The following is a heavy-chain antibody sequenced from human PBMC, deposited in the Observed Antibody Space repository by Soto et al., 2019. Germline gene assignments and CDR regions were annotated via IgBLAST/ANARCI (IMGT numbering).Heavy chain of an antibody. CDR2: INPSGGST. D-gene: IGHD3-3*01. CDR1: GYTFTSYY. V-gene: IGHV1-46*01. Sequence: QVQLVQSGAEVKKPGASVKVSCKASGYTFTSYYMHWVRQAPGQGLEWMGIINPSGGSTSYAQKFQSRFTMTRDTSTSTVYMELSSLRSEDTAVYYCARGYDFWSGYSIGDAFDIWGQGTMVTVSS. CDR3: ARGYDFWSGYSIGDAFDI. J-gene: IGHJ3*02.